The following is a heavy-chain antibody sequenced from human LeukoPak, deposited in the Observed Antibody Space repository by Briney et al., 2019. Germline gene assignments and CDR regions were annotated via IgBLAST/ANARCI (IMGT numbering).Heavy chain of an antibody. J-gene: IGHJ4*02. Sequence: GESLKIPCKGSGYSFTSYWIGWVRQMPGKGLEWMGIIYPGDSDTRYSPSFQGQVTISADKSISTAYLQWSSLKASDTAMYYCARPVTMVRGVTEGGFDYWGQGTLVTVSS. D-gene: IGHD3-10*01. V-gene: IGHV5-51*01. CDR2: IYPGDSDT. CDR3: ARPVTMVRGVTEGGFDY. CDR1: GYSFTSYW.